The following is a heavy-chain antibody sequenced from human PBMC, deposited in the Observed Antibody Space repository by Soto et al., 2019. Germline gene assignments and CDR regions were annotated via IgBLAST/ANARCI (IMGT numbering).Heavy chain of an antibody. D-gene: IGHD3-22*01. J-gene: IGHJ1*01. V-gene: IGHV3-23*01. CDR2: ISGSGGGT. CDR3: GKCGYESSGRLLRYFQH. Sequence: GGSLRLSCAASGFTFNIYAMSWVRQAPGKGLEWVSAISGSGGGTYYADSVEGRFTISRDNSNNTLYLQMSSLRAEDTAVYYCGKCGYESSGRLLRYFQHWGQGTLVAGS. CDR1: GFTFNIYA.